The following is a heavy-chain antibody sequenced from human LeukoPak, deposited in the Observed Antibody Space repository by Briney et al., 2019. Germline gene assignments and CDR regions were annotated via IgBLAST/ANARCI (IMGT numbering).Heavy chain of an antibody. CDR3: ARAHIRGHGGYDSVGY. J-gene: IGHJ4*02. CDR1: GYTLIGYY. D-gene: IGHD5-12*01. V-gene: IGHV1-2*02. CDR2: INPHTGGT. Sequence: GASVKVSCKTSGYTLIGYYMHWGRQAPGPGLEWKGLINPHTGGTNYAQKFLSRVTMTTDTSISAVYTELNSLRSDDTAVYYCARAHIRGHGGYDSVGYWGQGSLVTVSS.